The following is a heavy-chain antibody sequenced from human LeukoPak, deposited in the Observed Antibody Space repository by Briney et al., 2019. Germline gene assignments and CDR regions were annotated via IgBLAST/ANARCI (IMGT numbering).Heavy chain of an antibody. CDR2: VDPSDSDT. Sequence: GESLKISCKVSGYKFTDYWIGWVRQMPGQGLVWMGIVDPSDSDTRYSPSFQGQVTISADNAITTAYLQWSTVEASDTAMYYCVRLGPSRYFFDYWGQGTQVTVSS. V-gene: IGHV5-51*01. CDR3: VRLGPSRYFFDY. J-gene: IGHJ4*02. D-gene: IGHD3-3*01. CDR1: GYKFTDYW.